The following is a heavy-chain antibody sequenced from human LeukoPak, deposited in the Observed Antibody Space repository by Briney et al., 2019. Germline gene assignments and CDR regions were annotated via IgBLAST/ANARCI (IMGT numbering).Heavy chain of an antibody. CDR3: ARVTGYMIEDYFDY. CDR2: IYYSGST. Sequence: SETLSLTCTVAGGSISSYYWSWIRQPPGKGLEWIGYIYYSGSTNYNPSLKSRVTISVDTSKNQFSLKLSSVTAADTAVYYCARVTGYMIEDYFDYWGQGTLVTVSS. J-gene: IGHJ4*02. V-gene: IGHV4-59*01. D-gene: IGHD3-22*01. CDR1: GGSISSYY.